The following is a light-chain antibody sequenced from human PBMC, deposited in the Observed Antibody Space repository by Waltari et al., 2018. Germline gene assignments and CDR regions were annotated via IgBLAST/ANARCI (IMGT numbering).Light chain of an antibody. CDR2: EGS. CDR1: SRALGNYNF. V-gene: IGLV2-23*01. CDR3: CSYAGSRTPWV. Sequence: QSALTQPASVSGSPGQSIPISCTGSSRALGNYNFVSWYQQHPDEAPKLVIYEGSKRPSGISIRFSGSKSGNTASLTISRLQAEDEADYYCCSYAGSRTPWVFGGGTRVTVL. J-gene: IGLJ3*02.